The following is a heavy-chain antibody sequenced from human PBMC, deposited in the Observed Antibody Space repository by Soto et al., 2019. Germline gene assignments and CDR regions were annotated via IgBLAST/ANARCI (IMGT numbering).Heavy chain of an antibody. V-gene: IGHV6-1*01. CDR3: ARDDHCSGGSCYNLADY. CDR1: GDSVSSHSAA. CDR2: TYYRSKWYN. J-gene: IGHJ4*02. Sequence: SQTLSLTCAIPGDSVSSHSAAWNCIRQSPSRGLEWLGRTYYRSKWYNDYAVSVKSRIIINPDTSKNQFSLQLNSVTPEDTAVYYCARDDHCSGGSCYNLADYWGQGTLVTVPS. D-gene: IGHD2-15*01.